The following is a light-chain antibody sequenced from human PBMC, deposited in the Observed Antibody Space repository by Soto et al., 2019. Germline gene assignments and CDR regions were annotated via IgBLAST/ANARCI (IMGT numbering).Light chain of an antibody. J-gene: IGKJ4*01. V-gene: IGKV3-15*01. Sequence: EVVLTHSPGTLSLSPWERATLSVSAGQSVSSRHLAWYQQKPGQAPRLLIYHASTGATSIPARFSGSGSGTDFTLTISSLQSEDFAVYYCLQYDNSPLTFGRGTKVDIK. CDR3: LQYDNSPLT. CDR1: QSVSSRH. CDR2: HAS.